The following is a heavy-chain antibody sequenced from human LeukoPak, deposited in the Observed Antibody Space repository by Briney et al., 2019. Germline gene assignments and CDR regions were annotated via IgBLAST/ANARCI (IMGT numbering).Heavy chain of an antibody. D-gene: IGHD2-2*01. CDR2: MNPNSGNT. V-gene: IGHV1-8*03. Sequence: ASVKVSCKASGYTFTSYDINWVRQATGQGLEWMGWMNPNSGNTGYAQKFQGRATITRNTSISTAYMELSSLRSEDTAVYYCARGMRIRGPADKYPYYYMDVWGKGTTVTVSS. J-gene: IGHJ6*03. CDR1: GYTFTSYD. CDR3: ARGMRIRGPADKYPYYYMDV.